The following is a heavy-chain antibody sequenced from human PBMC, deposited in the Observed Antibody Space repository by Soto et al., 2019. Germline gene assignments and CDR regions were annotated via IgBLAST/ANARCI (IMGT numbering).Heavy chain of an antibody. CDR3: AKDQGGWDGEVDAFDI. D-gene: IGHD4-17*01. V-gene: IGHV3-23*01. Sequence: EVQLLESGGGLVRPGGSLRLSCAASDFTFTSYAMTWFRQAPGRGLGWASAISGSGGSTYYADSVKGRFTISRDNSKNTLYLQMNSLRAEDTAVYYCAKDQGGWDGEVDAFDIWGQGTMVTVSS. J-gene: IGHJ3*02. CDR2: ISGSGGST. CDR1: DFTFTSYA.